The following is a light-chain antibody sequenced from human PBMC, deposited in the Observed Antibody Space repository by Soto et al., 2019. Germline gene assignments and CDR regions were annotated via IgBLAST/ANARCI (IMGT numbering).Light chain of an antibody. Sequence: IQMTQSPSSLSASVGDRVTITCRASQGIRNDLGWYQHKPGKAPKLLIYATSSLQSGVPSRFSGSGSGTDFTLTISSLPPEDFATYYCQQSYSTPPGTFGQGTKVDIK. V-gene: IGKV1-39*01. CDR3: QQSYSTPPGT. CDR2: ATS. J-gene: IGKJ1*01. CDR1: QGIRND.